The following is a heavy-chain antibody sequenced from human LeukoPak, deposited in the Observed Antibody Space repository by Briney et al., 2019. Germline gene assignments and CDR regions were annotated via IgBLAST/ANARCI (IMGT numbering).Heavy chain of an antibody. V-gene: IGHV1-18*01. J-gene: IGHJ4*02. CDR2: ISAYKGNT. CDR1: GYTFISYG. D-gene: IGHD4-17*01. Sequence: ASVKVSCKASGYTFISYGISWVRQAPGQGFEWMGWISAYKGNTNYAQNLQGRVTMTTDTSTSTAYMELRSLRSDDTAVYYCARDDVYGDRDFDYWGQGTLVTVSS. CDR3: ARDDVYGDRDFDY.